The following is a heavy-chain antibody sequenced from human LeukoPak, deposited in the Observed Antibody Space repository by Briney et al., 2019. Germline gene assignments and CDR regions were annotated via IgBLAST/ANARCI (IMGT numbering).Heavy chain of an antibody. CDR1: GGSISSYY. CDR3: ASDYSNYYYYMDV. CDR2: IYYSGST. J-gene: IGHJ6*03. Sequence: SETLSLTCTVSGGSISSYYWSWIRQPPGKGLEWIGYIYYSGSTYYNPSLKSRVTISVDTSKNQFSLKVSSVTAADTAVYYCASDYSNYYYYMDVWGKGTTVTVSS. D-gene: IGHD4-11*01. V-gene: IGHV4-59*08.